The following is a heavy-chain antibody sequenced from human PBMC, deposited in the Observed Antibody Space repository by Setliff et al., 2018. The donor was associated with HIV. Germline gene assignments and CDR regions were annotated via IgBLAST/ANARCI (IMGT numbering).Heavy chain of an antibody. D-gene: IGHD3-10*01. CDR1: GGSISSHY. Sequence: PSETLSLTCTVSGGSISSHYWSWIRQPPGKGLEWIGYIYYSGSTNYNPSLKSRVTISVDTSKNQFSLKLSSVTAADTAVYYCARDGPLEGSYRYYYYYMDVWGKGTTVPVSS. CDR2: IYYSGST. CDR3: ARDGPLEGSYRYYYYYMDV. J-gene: IGHJ6*03. V-gene: IGHV4-59*11.